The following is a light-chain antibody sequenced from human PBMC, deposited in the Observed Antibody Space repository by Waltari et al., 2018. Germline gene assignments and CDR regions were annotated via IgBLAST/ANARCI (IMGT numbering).Light chain of an antibody. V-gene: IGLV2-14*01. CDR2: EVS. CDR1: SSDVGGYNY. Sequence: QSALTQPASVSGSPGQSITISCTGTSSDVGGYNYVSWYQQHPGKAPKLMIYEVSHRPSGVSNRFSASKSGNTASLTISGLQAEDEADYYCSSYTSSSTLVFGTGTKVTVL. J-gene: IGLJ1*01. CDR3: SSYTSSSTLV.